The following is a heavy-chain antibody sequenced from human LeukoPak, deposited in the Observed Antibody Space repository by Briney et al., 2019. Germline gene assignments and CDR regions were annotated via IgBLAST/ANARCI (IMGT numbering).Heavy chain of an antibody. V-gene: IGHV3-9*01. D-gene: IGHD4-23*01. J-gene: IGHJ4*02. CDR2: INFNGDTT. Sequence: GRSLRLSCAASGFTFDEFAMHWVRQGPGKGLEWVSGINFNGDTTRYAHSVKGRFIISRDNAKNSLYLQMNSLRAEDTALYYCAAGLVRDYFDYWGQGTLVTVSS. CDR1: GFTFDEFA. CDR3: AAGLVRDYFDY.